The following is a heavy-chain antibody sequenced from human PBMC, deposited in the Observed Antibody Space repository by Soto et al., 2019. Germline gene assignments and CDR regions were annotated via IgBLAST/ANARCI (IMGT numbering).Heavy chain of an antibody. CDR2: ISYDGSNK. CDR1: GFTFSSYA. D-gene: IGHD3-22*01. V-gene: IGHV3-30-3*01. CDR3: ARDGDYYDSSGYDMGRDAFDI. J-gene: IGHJ3*02. Sequence: GGSLRLSCAASGFTFSSYAMHWVRQAPGKGLEWVAVISYDGSNKYYADSVKGRFTISRDNSKNTLHLQMNSLRAEDTAVYYCARDGDYYDSSGYDMGRDAFDIWGQGTMVTVSS.